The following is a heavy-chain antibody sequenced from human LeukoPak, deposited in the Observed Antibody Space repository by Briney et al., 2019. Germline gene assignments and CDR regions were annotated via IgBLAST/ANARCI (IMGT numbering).Heavy chain of an antibody. Sequence: PGGSLRLSCAASGFTFSSYAMSWVRQAPGKGLEWVSAISGSGGSTYYADSVKGRFTISRDNSKNTLYLQMNSLRAEDTAVYYCAKLSEYQLLYKENAFDIWGQGTMVTVSS. V-gene: IGHV3-23*01. D-gene: IGHD2-2*02. CDR3: AKLSEYQLLYKENAFDI. CDR2: ISGSGGST. CDR1: GFTFSSYA. J-gene: IGHJ3*02.